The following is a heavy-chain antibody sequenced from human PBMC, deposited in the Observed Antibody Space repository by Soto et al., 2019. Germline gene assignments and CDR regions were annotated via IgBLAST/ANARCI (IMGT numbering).Heavy chain of an antibody. V-gene: IGHV1-18*01. D-gene: IGHD1-1*01. CDR1: GYTFTTYG. CDR3: ARGRYGDY. J-gene: IGHJ4*02. CDR2: ISAHNDNT. Sequence: QVHLVQSGAEVKKPGASVKVSCKGSGYTFTTYGITWVRQAPGQGLEWMGWISAHNDNTNYAQKLQGRVTVTRDTSTSTAYMELRSLRSDDTAVYYCARGRYGDYWGQGALVTVSS.